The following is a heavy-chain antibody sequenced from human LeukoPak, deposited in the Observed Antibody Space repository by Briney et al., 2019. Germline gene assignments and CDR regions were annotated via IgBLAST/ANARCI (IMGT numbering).Heavy chain of an antibody. J-gene: IGHJ6*03. CDR2: IYYSGST. CDR1: GGSISTYY. D-gene: IGHD5-18*01. CDR3: ARHSGYSYGYAYYYYYMDV. Sequence: PSETLSLTCTVSGGSISTYYWSWIRQPAGKGLEWIGSIYYSGSTYYNPSLKSRVTISVDPSKNQFSLKLSSVTAADTAVYYCARHSGYSYGYAYYYYYMDVWGKGTTVTVSS. V-gene: IGHV4-59*05.